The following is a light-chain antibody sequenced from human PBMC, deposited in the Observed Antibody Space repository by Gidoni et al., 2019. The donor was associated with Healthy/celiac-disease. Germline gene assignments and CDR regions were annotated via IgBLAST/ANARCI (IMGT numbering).Light chain of an antibody. CDR3: QQYGSSPPIFT. V-gene: IGKV3-20*01. CDR1: QSVSSSY. Sequence: EIVLPQSPGTLSLSPGERATLSCRASQSVSSSYLAWYQQKPGQAPRLLIYGASSRATGIPDRFSGSGSGTDFTLTISRLEPEDFAVYYCQQYGSSPPIFTFGPXTKVDIK. CDR2: GAS. J-gene: IGKJ3*01.